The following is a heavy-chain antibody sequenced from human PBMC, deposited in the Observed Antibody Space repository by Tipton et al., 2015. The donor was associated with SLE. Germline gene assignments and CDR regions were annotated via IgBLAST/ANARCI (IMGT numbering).Heavy chain of an antibody. CDR3: VRQRLWSDY. CDR1: GGSMTSGDYY. Sequence: TLSLTCTVSGGSMTSGDYYWGWIRQPPGKGLEWIGNIYYTGSTYYNPSLRSRVTISIDTSKSHFSLKLTSVTATDTAVYYCVRQRLWSDYWGQGNLVTVAS. CDR2: IYYTGST. D-gene: IGHD2-21*01. J-gene: IGHJ4*02. V-gene: IGHV4-39*01.